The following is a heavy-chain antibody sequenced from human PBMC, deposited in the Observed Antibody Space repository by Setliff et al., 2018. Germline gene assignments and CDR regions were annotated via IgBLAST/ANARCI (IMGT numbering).Heavy chain of an antibody. J-gene: IGHJ4*02. D-gene: IGHD3-22*01. Sequence: SETLSLTCTVSGGSISSYYWSWIRQPAGKGLEWIGRIYTSGSTNYNPSLKSRVTMSVDTSKNQFSLKLSSVTAADTAVYYCARSGRGYYDSSGQFDYWGQGTQVTVSS. CDR3: ARSGRGYYDSSGQFDY. CDR2: IYTSGST. V-gene: IGHV4-4*07. CDR1: GGSISSYY.